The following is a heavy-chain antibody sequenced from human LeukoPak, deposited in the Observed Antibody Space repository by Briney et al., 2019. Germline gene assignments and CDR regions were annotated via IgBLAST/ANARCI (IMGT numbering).Heavy chain of an antibody. J-gene: IGHJ4*02. CDR2: ISSSGST. CDR1: GDSISSGDYY. D-gene: IGHD3-3*01. V-gene: IGHV4-61*02. CDR3: ARVGRENYDFWSGYYGTFDY. Sequence: PSGTLSLTCTVSGDSISSGDYYWSWIRQPAGKGLEWIGRISSSGSTNYNPSLKSRVTISVDTSKNQFSLKLSSVTAADTAVYYCARVGRENYDFWSGYYGTFDYWGQGTLVTVSS.